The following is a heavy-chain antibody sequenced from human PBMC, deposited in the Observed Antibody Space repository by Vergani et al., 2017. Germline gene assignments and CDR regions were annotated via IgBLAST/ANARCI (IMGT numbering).Heavy chain of an antibody. J-gene: IGHJ6*02. Sequence: QVQLVQSGAEVKKPGSSVKVSCKASGGTFSSYTISWVRQAPGQGLEWMGRIIPILGIANYAQKFQGRVTITADKSTSTAYMELSSLRSEDTAVYYCAREGSGSYDNCYYGMDVWGQGTTVTVSS. D-gene: IGHD3-10*01. CDR1: GGTFSSYT. CDR3: AREGSGSYDNCYYGMDV. CDR2: IIPILGIA. V-gene: IGHV1-69*08.